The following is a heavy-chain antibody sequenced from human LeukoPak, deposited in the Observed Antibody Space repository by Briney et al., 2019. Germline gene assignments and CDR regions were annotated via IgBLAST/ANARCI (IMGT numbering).Heavy chain of an antibody. CDR3: AREGIAAAGTPFDY. J-gene: IGHJ4*02. D-gene: IGHD6-13*01. Sequence: PGGSLRLSCAASGFTFRSYSMNWVRQAPGKGLEWVSSISSSSSYIYYADSVKGRFTISRDNAKNSLYLQMNSLRAEDTAVYYCAREGIAAAGTPFDYWGQGTLVTVSS. V-gene: IGHV3-21*01. CDR2: ISSSSSYI. CDR1: GFTFRSYS.